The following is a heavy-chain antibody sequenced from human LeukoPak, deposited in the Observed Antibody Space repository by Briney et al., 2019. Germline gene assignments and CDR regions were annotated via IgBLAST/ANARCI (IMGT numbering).Heavy chain of an antibody. CDR3: AREQQPADDAFDI. CDR1: GGTFSGFA. CDR2: IIPIFGSA. Sequence: SVKVSCKASGGTFSGFAISWVRQAPGQGLEWMGGIIPIFGSANYAQKFQGRVTIIADESTSTAYMELSSLRSEDTAVYYCAREQQPADDAFDIWGQGTMVTVSS. J-gene: IGHJ3*02. D-gene: IGHD6-13*01. V-gene: IGHV1-69*13.